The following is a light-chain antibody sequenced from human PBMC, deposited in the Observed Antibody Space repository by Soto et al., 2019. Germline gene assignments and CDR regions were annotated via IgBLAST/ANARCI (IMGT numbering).Light chain of an antibody. CDR2: GAT. J-gene: IGKJ4*01. Sequence: EIVMTQSPATLSVSPGERATLSCRASQSVSSNLAWYQQKPGQDPRLLIYGATTRATGIPAKFSGSGSGTEFTLTIGSLQSEDFAVYYCQQYNNWPPLTVGGGTKVEIK. CDR3: QQYNNWPPLT. CDR1: QSVSSN. V-gene: IGKV3-15*01.